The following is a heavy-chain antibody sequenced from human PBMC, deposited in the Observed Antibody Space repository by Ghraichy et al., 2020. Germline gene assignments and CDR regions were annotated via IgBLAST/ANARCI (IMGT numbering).Heavy chain of an antibody. V-gene: IGHV3-21*01. CDR1: GFTFSSYS. J-gene: IGHJ4*02. Sequence: LSLTCAASGFTFSSYSMNWVRQAPGKGLEWVSSISSSSYIYYADSVKGRFTISRDNAKNSLYLQMNSLRAEDTAVYYCATSYSSGWYDYWGQGTLVTVSS. CDR2: ISSSSYI. CDR3: ATSYSSGWYDY. D-gene: IGHD6-19*01.